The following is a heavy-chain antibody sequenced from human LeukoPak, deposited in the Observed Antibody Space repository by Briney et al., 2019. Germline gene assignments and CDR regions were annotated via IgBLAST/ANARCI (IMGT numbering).Heavy chain of an antibody. Sequence: GGSLRLSCAASGFTFSSYDMHWVRQATGKGLEWVSAIGTAGDTYYPGSVKGRFTISRENAKNSLYLQMNSLRAGDTAVYYCARRRGYSYDNAFDIWGQGTMVTVSS. CDR2: IGTAGDT. V-gene: IGHV3-13*01. CDR3: ARRRGYSYDNAFDI. J-gene: IGHJ3*02. CDR1: GFTFSSYD. D-gene: IGHD5-18*01.